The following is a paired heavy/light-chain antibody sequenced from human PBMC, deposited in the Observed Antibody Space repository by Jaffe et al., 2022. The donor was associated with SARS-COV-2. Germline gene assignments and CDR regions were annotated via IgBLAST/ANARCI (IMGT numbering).Light chain of an antibody. J-gene: IGLJ2*01. CDR2: EVS. Sequence: QSALTQPPSASGSPGQSVTISCAGTSSDVGGYNFVSWYQQHPGKAPKLMIYEVSKRPSGVPARFSGSKSGNTASLTVSGLQAEDEADYYCSSYAGSNDFVVFGGGTKLTVL. V-gene: IGLV2-8*01. CDR1: SSDVGGYNF. CDR3: SSYAGSNDFVV.
Heavy chain of an antibody. Sequence: QLQLQESGPGLVKPSETLSLTCTVSGGSISSSNYYWGWIRQPPGKGLEWIGTIYYSGTTYYSGSTYYNPSLKSRVTISVDTSKNQFSLKLSSVTAADTAVYYCARHSCSSTSCPLDYWGQGTLVTVSS. CDR3: ARHSCSSTSCPLDY. CDR1: GGSISSSNYY. CDR2: IYYSGTTYYSGST. J-gene: IGHJ4*02. D-gene: IGHD2-2*01. V-gene: IGHV4-39*01.